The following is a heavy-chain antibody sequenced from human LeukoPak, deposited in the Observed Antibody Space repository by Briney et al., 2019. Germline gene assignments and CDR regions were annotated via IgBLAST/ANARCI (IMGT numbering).Heavy chain of an antibody. V-gene: IGHV3-7*01. J-gene: IGHJ3*02. CDR3: ARDPVLAMIGVLQGAFDI. CDR1: GFTFSRYW. CDR2: IKEDGSEK. D-gene: IGHD3-22*01. Sequence: GGSLRLSCAASGFTFSRYWMSWVRQAPGKGLEWVANIKEDGSEKYYVDSVKGRFTISRDNAKKSLYLQMSSLRAEDTAVYYCARDPVLAMIGVLQGAFDIWGRGTMVTVSS.